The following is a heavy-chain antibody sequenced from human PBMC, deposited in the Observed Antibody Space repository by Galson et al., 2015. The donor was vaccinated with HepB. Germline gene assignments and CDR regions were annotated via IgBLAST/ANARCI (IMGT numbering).Heavy chain of an antibody. CDR3: TRDAILARSRKYYYYGLDV. CDR2: ITSRNKYL. V-gene: IGHV3-21*06. J-gene: IGHJ6*02. CDR1: RFVFSNST. D-gene: IGHD3-3*01. Sequence: SLRLSCAASRFVFSNSTMDWVRQAPGKGLEWFASITSRNKYLYYADSVKGRFTISRDNAKNSLYLLMNSLRPEDTAVYFCTRDAILARSRKYYYYGLDVWGQGTTVTVAS.